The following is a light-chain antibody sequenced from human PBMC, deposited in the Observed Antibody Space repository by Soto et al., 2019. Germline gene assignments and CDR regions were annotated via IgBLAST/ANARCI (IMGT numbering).Light chain of an antibody. CDR1: QSVRNC. CDR2: VAS. CDR3: QQCSNWPPIA. J-gene: IGKJ5*01. V-gene: IGKV3-11*01. Sequence: EIVLTQSPATLSLSPGERATLSCRASQSVRNCLAWYQQKPCQAPRLLIYVASYRAPGIPARFSGSGSGTDFTLTIGSLEPVDFGVYYCQQCSNWPPIAFGQGTRLEIK.